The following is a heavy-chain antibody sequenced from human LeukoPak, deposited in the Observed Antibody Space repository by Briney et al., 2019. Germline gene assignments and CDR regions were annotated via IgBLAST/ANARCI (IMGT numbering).Heavy chain of an antibody. CDR2: INPNSGGT. Sequence: ASVKVSCKASGYTFTGYYMHWVRQAPGQGLEWMGWINPNSGGTNYAQKFQGRVTMTRDTSISTAYMELSRLRSDDTAVYHCARVEVVATIPFDYWGQGTLVTVSS. CDR1: GYTFTGYY. J-gene: IGHJ4*02. D-gene: IGHD5-12*01. CDR3: ARVEVVATIPFDY. V-gene: IGHV1-2*02.